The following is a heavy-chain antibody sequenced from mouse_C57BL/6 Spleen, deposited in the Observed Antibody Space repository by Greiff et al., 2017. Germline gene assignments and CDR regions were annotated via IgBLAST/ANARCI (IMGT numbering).Heavy chain of an antibody. CDR3: ARPLFPGYAMDY. D-gene: IGHD1-1*01. CDR1: GFTFTDYY. CDR2: IRNKANGYTT. Sequence: EVKVVESGGGLVQPGGSLSLSCAASGFTFTDYYMSWVRQPPGKALEWLGFIRNKANGYTTEYSASVKGRFTISRDNSQSILYLQMNALRAEDSATYYCARPLFPGYAMDYWGQGTSVTVSS. V-gene: IGHV7-3*01. J-gene: IGHJ4*01.